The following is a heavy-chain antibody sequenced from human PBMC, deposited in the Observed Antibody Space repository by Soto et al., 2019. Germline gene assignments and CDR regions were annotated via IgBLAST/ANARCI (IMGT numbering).Heavy chain of an antibody. CDR3: ARVIYGLDAFDI. Sequence: ASVKVSCKASGYTFTIYYVHCVRQAPGQGLEWMGIINPSGGSTSYAQKFQGRVTMTRDTSTSTVYMELSSLRSEDTAVYYCARVIYGLDAFDIWGQGTMVTVSS. CDR2: INPSGGST. J-gene: IGHJ3*02. D-gene: IGHD2-2*02. V-gene: IGHV1-46*03. CDR1: GYTFTIYY.